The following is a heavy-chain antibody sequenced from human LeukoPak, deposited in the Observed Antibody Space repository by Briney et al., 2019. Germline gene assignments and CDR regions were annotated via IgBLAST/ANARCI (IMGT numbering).Heavy chain of an antibody. CDR1: GGSIISVGYY. V-gene: IGHV4-31*03. CDR2: IFYSGST. D-gene: IGHD6-6*01. Sequence: SETLSLTCTVSGGSIISVGYYWSWIRQHPGKGLEWIGYIFYSGSTYYNPSLKSRVTISVDTSENQFSLKLSSVTAADTAVYYCARAGSSSRNWFDPWGQGTLVTVSS. J-gene: IGHJ5*02. CDR3: ARAGSSSRNWFDP.